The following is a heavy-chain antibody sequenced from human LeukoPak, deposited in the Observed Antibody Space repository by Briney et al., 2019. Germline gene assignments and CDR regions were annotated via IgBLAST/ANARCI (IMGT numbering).Heavy chain of an antibody. J-gene: IGHJ6*03. CDR3: ARASGWLDYYYYYMDV. V-gene: IGHV1-2*02. D-gene: IGHD6-19*01. CDR2: INPNSGGT. CDR1: GYTFTGYY. Sequence: GAPVKVSCKASGYTFTGYYMHWVRQAPGQGLEWMGWINPNSGGTNYAQKFQGRVTMTRDTSISTAYMELSRLRPDDTAVYYCARASGWLDYYYYYMDVWGKGTTVTVSS.